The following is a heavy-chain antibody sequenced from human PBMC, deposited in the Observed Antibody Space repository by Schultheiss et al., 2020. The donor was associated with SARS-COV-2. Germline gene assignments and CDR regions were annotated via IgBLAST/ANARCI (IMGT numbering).Heavy chain of an antibody. CDR2: IFTSGTT. J-gene: IGHJ5*02. V-gene: IGHV4-4*07. CDR1: GGSIISHY. Sequence: SETLSLTCTVSGGSIISHYWSWIRQPAGKGLEWIGRIFTSGTTNYNPSLKSRVTISVDTSKSQFSLKLNSVTAADTAVYYCARDLWFGLKGGFDPWGQGTLVTVSS. D-gene: IGHD3-10*01. CDR3: ARDLWFGLKGGFDP.